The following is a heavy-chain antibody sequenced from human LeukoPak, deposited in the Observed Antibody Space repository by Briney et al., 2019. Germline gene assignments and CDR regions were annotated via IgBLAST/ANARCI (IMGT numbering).Heavy chain of an antibody. CDR1: GFTFSSYA. Sequence: GGSLRLSCAASGFTFSSYAMSWVRQAPGKGLEWVPAISGSGGSTYYADSVKGRLTISRDNSKNTLYLQMNSLRAEDTAVYYCAKSPIQYYDFWSGYYYYYYMDVWGKGTTVTVSS. D-gene: IGHD3-3*01. CDR2: ISGSGGST. V-gene: IGHV3-23*01. CDR3: AKSPIQYYDFWSGYYYYYYMDV. J-gene: IGHJ6*03.